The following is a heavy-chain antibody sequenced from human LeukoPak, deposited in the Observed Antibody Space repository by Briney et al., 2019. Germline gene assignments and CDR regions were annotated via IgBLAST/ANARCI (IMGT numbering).Heavy chain of an antibody. J-gene: IGHJ4*02. D-gene: IGHD6-19*01. V-gene: IGHV3-30*02. CDR2: IRYDGSNK. CDR3: ARDVKSYSSGASYFDY. CDR1: GFTFSSYG. Sequence: PGGSLRLSCAASGFTFSSYGMHWVRQAPGKGLEWVAFIRYDGSNKYYADSVKGRFTISRDNAKNSLYLQMNSLRAEDTAVYYCARDVKSYSSGASYFDYWGQGTLVTVSS.